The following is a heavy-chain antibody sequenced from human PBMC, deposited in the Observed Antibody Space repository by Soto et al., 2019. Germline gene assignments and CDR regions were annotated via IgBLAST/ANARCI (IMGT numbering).Heavy chain of an antibody. CDR3: TRGSGKTGWYFDL. V-gene: IGHV3-73*02. CDR2: VRSKTYGYAT. J-gene: IGHJ2*01. CDR1: GFTFSGPA. Sequence: QLVESGGDLVQPGGSLRLSCATSGFTFSGPAMHWVRQASGKGLEWVGRVRSKTYGYATSYGASVNGRFIISRDDSKNTAYPQMNRLRPEDTAVYYCTRGSGKTGWYFDLWGRGTLVTVSS. D-gene: IGHD3-9*01.